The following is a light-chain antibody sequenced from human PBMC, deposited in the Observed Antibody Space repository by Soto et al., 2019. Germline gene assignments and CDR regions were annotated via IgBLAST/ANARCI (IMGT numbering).Light chain of an antibody. CDR3: QQYSNSPPYT. V-gene: IGKV3-20*01. CDR2: GAS. J-gene: IGKJ2*01. Sequence: EIVLTQSPGTLSLSPGERDTLSCRASQSFSSSYLAWYQQKPGQAPRLLMYGASNRATRIPDRFSGSGSGTDFTLTISRLEPEDFAVYYFQQYSNSPPYTFGQGTNLEIK. CDR1: QSFSSSY.